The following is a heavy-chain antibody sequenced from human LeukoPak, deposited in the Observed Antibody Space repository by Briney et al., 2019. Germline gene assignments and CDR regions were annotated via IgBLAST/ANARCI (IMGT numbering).Heavy chain of an antibody. CDR2: ISVRSNYR. Sequence: TGGSLRLSCAASGYTFSDFSVNWVRQAPGKGLEWVSSISVRSNYRYHADSVRGRFTISRDDARDSLFLQMNSLRAEDTAVYFCVRLRRNSDRSGYYYYDYWGQGTLVTVSS. J-gene: IGHJ4*02. V-gene: IGHV3-21*01. D-gene: IGHD3-22*01. CDR1: GYTFSDFS. CDR3: VRLRRNSDRSGYYYYDY.